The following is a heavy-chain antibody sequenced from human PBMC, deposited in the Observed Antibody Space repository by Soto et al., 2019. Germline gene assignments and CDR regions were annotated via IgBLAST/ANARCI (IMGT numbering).Heavy chain of an antibody. D-gene: IGHD1-1*01. V-gene: IGHV3-23*01. CDR2: VSPHGANT. CDR3: ATEGAKTTWNFDY. Sequence: GGSLRLSCAASGFTFTRYSMNWVRQAPGKGLEWVAGVSPHGANTYYADSVRGRFIISRDDSRNTVSLDMNSLRGDDSAVYYCATEGAKTTWNFDYWGQGTVVTVSS. J-gene: IGHJ4*02. CDR1: GFTFTRYS.